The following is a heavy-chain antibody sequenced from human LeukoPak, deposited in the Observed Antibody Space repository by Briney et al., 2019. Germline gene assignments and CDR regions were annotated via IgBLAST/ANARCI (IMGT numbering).Heavy chain of an antibody. J-gene: IGHJ4*02. CDR3: ARLTENVDTAMVLYYFDY. V-gene: IGHV4-59*08. D-gene: IGHD5-18*01. Sequence: PSETLSLTCTVSGGSISSHYWSWIRQPPGKGLEWIGYIYDSGITNYNPSLRTRVTISVDTSKNQFSLKLTSVTAADTAVYYCARLTENVDTAMVLYYFDYWGQGTQVTVSS. CDR1: GGSISSHY. CDR2: IYDSGIT.